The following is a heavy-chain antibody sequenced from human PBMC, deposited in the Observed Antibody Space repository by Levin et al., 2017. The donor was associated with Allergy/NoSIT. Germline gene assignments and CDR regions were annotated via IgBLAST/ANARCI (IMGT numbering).Heavy chain of an antibody. D-gene: IGHD3-22*01. CDR1: GGTFSSYA. CDR2: IIPIFGTA. V-gene: IGHV1-69*13. CDR3: ARRGYDSSGYYNDPFDY. J-gene: IGHJ4*02. Sequence: ASVKVSCKASGGTFSSYAISWVRQAPGQGLEWMGGIIPIFGTANYAQKFQGRVTITADESTSTAYMELSSLRSEDTAVYYCARRGYDSSGYYNDPFDYWGQGTLVTVSS.